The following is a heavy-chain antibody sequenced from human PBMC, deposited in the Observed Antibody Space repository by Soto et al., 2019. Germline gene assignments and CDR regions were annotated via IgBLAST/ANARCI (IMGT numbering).Heavy chain of an antibody. CDR3: AHRRGYLLSGHNYFDS. V-gene: IGHV2-5*02. Sequence: QITLKESGPTLVKPTQTLTLTCTFSGFSLNTRGVGVGWIRQPPGKALEWLALISWDGEKRYRPSLKSRLTINTDTSENQVVLTMTNMAPKHPATYYSAHRRGYLLSGHNYFDSWGQGTLVTVSS. J-gene: IGHJ4*02. CDR2: ISWDGEK. CDR1: GFSLNTRGVG. D-gene: IGHD3-3*01.